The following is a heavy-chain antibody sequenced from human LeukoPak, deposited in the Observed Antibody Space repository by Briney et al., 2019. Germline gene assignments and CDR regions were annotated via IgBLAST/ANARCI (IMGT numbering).Heavy chain of an antibody. D-gene: IGHD5-18*01. Sequence: ASVKVSCKASGYTFTTYIIHWVRQAPGQGPEWMGWISAYNGNTNYAQKPQGRVTMTTDTSTSTAYMELRSLRSDDTAVYYCAMNTAMATIDYWGQGTLVTVSS. CDR3: AMNTAMATIDY. CDR1: GYTFTTYI. J-gene: IGHJ4*02. V-gene: IGHV1-18*01. CDR2: ISAYNGNT.